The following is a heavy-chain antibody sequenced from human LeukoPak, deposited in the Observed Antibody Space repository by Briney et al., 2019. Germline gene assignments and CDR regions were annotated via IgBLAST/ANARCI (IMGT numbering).Heavy chain of an antibody. CDR1: GFTFSSYE. CDR3: ARGRPYYFDY. V-gene: IGHV3-48*01. CDR2: ISSSSSTI. D-gene: IGHD6-6*01. J-gene: IGHJ4*02. Sequence: GGSLRLSCAASGFTFSSYEMNWVRQAPGKGLEWVSYISSSSSTIYYADSVKGRFTISRDNAKNSLYLQMNSLRAEDTAVYYCARGRPYYFDYWGQGTLVTVSS.